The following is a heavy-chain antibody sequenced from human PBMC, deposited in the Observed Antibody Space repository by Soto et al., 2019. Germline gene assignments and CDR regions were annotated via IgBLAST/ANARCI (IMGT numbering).Heavy chain of an antibody. CDR3: ARLVYKAPGIHDYIDV. CDR2: IYHTGSA. Sequence: QLQLQESGPGLVKPSETLSLTCTASGGSISSGGHFWGWIRQPPGKGLEWIGNIYHTGSAYYSASFKSRIAISLDTSQDQFSLKLSAVTAADTAVYYCARLVYKAPGIHDYIDVWGQGTTVTVSS. J-gene: IGHJ6*02. D-gene: IGHD1-1*01. V-gene: IGHV4-39*01. CDR1: GGSISSGGHF.